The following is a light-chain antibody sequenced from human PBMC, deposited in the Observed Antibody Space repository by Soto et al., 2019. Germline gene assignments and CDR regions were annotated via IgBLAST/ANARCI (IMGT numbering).Light chain of an antibody. V-gene: IGLV2-8*01. CDR1: SSDVGGYNY. CDR3: SSHADSYNWV. J-gene: IGLJ7*01. Sequence: QSVLTQPPSASGSPGQSVTISCTGTSSDVGGYNYVSWYQQHPGKAPKLMIYEVTKRPSGVPDRFSGSKSGNTASLTVSGLQAEDEADYYCSSHADSYNWVLGGCTQLTVL. CDR2: EVT.